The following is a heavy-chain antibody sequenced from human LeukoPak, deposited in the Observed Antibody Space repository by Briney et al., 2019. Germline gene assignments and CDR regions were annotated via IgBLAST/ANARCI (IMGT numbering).Heavy chain of an antibody. J-gene: IGHJ4*02. Sequence: GRSLRLSCAASGFTFSSYGMHWVRQAPGKGLEWVAVISYDGSNKYYADSVKGRFTISRDNSKNTLYLQMNSLRAEDTAVYYCAKDSFDYWGQGTLVTVSS. CDR1: GFTFSSYG. V-gene: IGHV3-30*18. CDR3: AKDSFDY. CDR2: ISYDGSNK.